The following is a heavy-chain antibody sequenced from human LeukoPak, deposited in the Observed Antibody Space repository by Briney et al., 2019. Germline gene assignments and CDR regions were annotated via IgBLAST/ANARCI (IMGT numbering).Heavy chain of an antibody. D-gene: IGHD5-12*01. CDR2: ISSSSSTI. CDR3: ARDRSGYVLG. CDR1: GFTFSSYS. J-gene: IGHJ4*02. Sequence: GGSLRLSCAASGFTFSSYSMNWVRQAPGKGLEWVSYISSSSSTIYYADSAKGRFTISRDNAKNSLYLQMNSLRAEDTAVYYCARDRSGYVLGWGQGTLVTVSS. V-gene: IGHV3-48*01.